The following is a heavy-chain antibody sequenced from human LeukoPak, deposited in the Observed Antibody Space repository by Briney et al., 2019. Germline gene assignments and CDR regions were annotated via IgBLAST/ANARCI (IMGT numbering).Heavy chain of an antibody. D-gene: IGHD6-13*01. CDR3: AKDSSSSWFGGDSK. CDR1: GFTFSNYG. V-gene: IGHV3-30*18. Sequence: GGSLRLSCAASGFTFSNYGLHWVRQAPGKGLEWVALISYDGSNKNYADSVKGRFTISRDNSKNTLYLQMNSLRAEDTAVYYCAKDSSSSWFGGDSKWGQGALVTVSS. CDR2: ISYDGSNK. J-gene: IGHJ4*02.